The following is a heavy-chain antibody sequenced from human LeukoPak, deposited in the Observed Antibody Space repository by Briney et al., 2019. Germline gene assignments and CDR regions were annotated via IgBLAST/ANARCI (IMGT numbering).Heavy chain of an antibody. CDR1: GFTFSSYE. Sequence: GGSLRLSCAASGFTFSSYEMNWVRQAPGKGLEWVSYISSSGSTIYYADSVKGRFTISRDNAKNSLYLQMNSLRAEGTAVYKCAELGITMIGGVWGKGTTVTISS. V-gene: IGHV3-48*03. CDR3: AELGITMIGGV. CDR2: ISSSGSTI. J-gene: IGHJ6*04. D-gene: IGHD3-10*02.